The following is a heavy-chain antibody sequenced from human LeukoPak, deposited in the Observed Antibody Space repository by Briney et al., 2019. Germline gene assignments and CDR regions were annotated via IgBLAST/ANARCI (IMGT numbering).Heavy chain of an antibody. D-gene: IGHD3-22*01. J-gene: IGHJ4*02. V-gene: IGHV5-51*01. CDR3: ARRAGNYESSGYYSFDY. CDR1: GGTFNFYT. CDR2: IFPGDSDT. Sequence: KVSCKASGGTFNFYTISWVRQMPGTGLEWMGIIFPGDSDTTYNPSFQGQVTISVDKSVDTAYLQWRSMKASDTAIYYCARRAGNYESSGYYSFDYWGQGTLVTVPS.